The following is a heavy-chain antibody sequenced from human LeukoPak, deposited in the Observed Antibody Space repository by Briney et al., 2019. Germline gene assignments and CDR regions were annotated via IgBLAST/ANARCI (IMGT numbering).Heavy chain of an antibody. CDR2: ISAYNGNT. Sequence: ASVKVSCKASGYTFTSYGISWVRQAPGQGLEWMGWISAYNGNTNYAQKLQGRVTITTDTSTSTAYMELRSLRSDDTAVYYCARDCGGDCYSGSDYWGQGTLVTVSS. D-gene: IGHD2-21*02. J-gene: IGHJ4*02. CDR1: GYTFTSYG. V-gene: IGHV1-18*01. CDR3: ARDCGGDCYSGSDY.